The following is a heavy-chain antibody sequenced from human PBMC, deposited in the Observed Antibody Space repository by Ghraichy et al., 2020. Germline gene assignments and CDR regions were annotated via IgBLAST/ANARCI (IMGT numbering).Heavy chain of an antibody. J-gene: IGHJ3*02. CDR1: GFSLSTSGMC. CDR3: ARIHNLVGAVXXAFDI. CDR2: IDWDDDK. D-gene: IGHD1-26*01. V-gene: IGHV2-70*01. Sequence: SGPTLVKPTQTLTLTCTFSGFSLSTSGMCVSWIRQPPGKALEWLALIDWDDDKYYSTSLKTMLTISKDTSKNQVVLTMTNMDPVDTATYYCARIHNLVGAVXXAFDIWGQGTMVTVSS.